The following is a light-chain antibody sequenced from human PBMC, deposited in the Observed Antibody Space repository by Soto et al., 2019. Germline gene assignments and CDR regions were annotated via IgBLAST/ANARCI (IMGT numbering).Light chain of an antibody. J-gene: IGKJ3*01. Sequence: EIVLTQSPGTLSLSPGERATLSCRASQSVSSSYLAGYQQKPAQAPRLLIYGASSRATGIPDRFSGSESGTDFTLTISRLETEDFAVYYCQQYGSSPPYTFGPGTKVDIK. CDR3: QQYGSSPPYT. V-gene: IGKV3-20*01. CDR1: QSVSSSY. CDR2: GAS.